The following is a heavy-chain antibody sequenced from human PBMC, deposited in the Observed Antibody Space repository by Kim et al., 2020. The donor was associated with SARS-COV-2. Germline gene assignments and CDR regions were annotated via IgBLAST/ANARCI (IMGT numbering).Heavy chain of an antibody. CDR3: AKGGGSGTYSGDY. CDR2: ITKDNGII. V-gene: IGHV3-9*01. J-gene: IGHJ4*02. D-gene: IGHD3-10*01. Sequence: SLRLSCVGSGFTFGDYTMLLVRQAPGKGLEWVSGITKDNGIIGYVDSVRGRFTISRDNGANSLYLQMDSLRPEDTALYYCAKGGGSGTYSGDYWGQGTLVTVSS. CDR1: GFTFGDYT.